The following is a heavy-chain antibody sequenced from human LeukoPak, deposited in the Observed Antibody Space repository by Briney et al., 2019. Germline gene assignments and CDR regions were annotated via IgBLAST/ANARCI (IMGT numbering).Heavy chain of an antibody. J-gene: IGHJ4*02. CDR3: ARVKFLEWPYHFDY. CDR1: GGSFSGYY. D-gene: IGHD3-3*01. CDR2: INHSGNT. Sequence: SETLSLTCAVYGGSFSGYYWSWIRQPPGKGLEWIGEINHSGNTNYNPSLKSRVTISVDTSKNQFSLKLSSVTAADTAVYYCARVKFLEWPYHFDYWGQGTLVTVSS. V-gene: IGHV4-34*01.